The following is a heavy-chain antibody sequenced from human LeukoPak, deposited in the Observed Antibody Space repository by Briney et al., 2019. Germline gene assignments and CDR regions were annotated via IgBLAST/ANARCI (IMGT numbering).Heavy chain of an antibody. CDR1: GGSISSYY. CDR3: ARGLGYYDSSGYYI. J-gene: IGHJ4*02. CDR2: IYYSGST. D-gene: IGHD3-22*01. Sequence: SETLSLTCTVSGGSISSYYWSWIRQPPGKGLEWIGYIYYSGSTNYNPSLKSRVTISVDTSKNQFSLELSSVTAADTAVYYCARGLGYYDSSGYYIWGQGTLVTVSS. V-gene: IGHV4-59*01.